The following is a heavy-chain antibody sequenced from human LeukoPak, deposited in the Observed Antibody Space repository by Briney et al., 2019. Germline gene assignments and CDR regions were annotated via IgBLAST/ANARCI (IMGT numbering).Heavy chain of an antibody. D-gene: IGHD1-26*01. J-gene: IGHJ4*02. Sequence: SQTLSLTCAISGDSVSSDTTAWNWIRQSPSRGLEWLGRAYYRSKWYYDYAVAVKSRISINPDTSKNQFSLQLSSVTPEDTAVYYCARDPVGGSTIFDYWGQGTLVTVSS. CDR3: ARDPVGGSTIFDY. CDR1: GDSVSSDTTA. CDR2: AYYRSKWYY. V-gene: IGHV6-1*01.